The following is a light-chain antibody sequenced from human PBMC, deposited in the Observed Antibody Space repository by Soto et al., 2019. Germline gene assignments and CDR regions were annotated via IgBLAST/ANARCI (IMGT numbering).Light chain of an antibody. V-gene: IGLV2-14*01. CDR3: SSYTSSSVV. Sequence: QSALTQPASVSGSPGQSITISCTGTSSDVGGYNYVSWYQQHPGKAPKLMIYEVSNRPSGVSNRFSGSKSGNTASLTISGLQAEDEADYYCSSYTSSSVVFGXGTKVTVL. CDR1: SSDVGGYNY. CDR2: EVS. J-gene: IGLJ2*01.